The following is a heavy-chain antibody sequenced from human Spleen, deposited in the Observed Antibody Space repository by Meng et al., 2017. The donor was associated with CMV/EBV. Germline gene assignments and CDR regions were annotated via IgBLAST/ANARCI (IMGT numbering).Heavy chain of an antibody. CDR1: GFTFNVFG. V-gene: IGHV3-30*02. CDR3: AKDLFPSGPENWFDS. Sequence: SGFTFNVFGMHWVRQAPGKGLEWVTFIRYDGSDTYYIDSVKGRFTISRDNFKNMLYLQINSLKTEDTAVYYCAKDLFPSGPENWFDSWGQGTLVTVSS. D-gene: IGHD3-10*01. CDR2: IRYDGSDT. J-gene: IGHJ5*01.